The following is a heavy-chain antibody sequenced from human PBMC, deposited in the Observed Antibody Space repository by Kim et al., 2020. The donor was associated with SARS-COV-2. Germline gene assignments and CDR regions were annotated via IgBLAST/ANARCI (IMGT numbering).Heavy chain of an antibody. CDR3: ASVTGTTSYYYMDV. V-gene: IGHV1-69*01. D-gene: IGHD1-20*01. Sequence: AQKFQGRVTITADESTSTAYMELSSLRSEDTAVYYCASVTGTTSYYYMDVWGKGTTVTVSS. J-gene: IGHJ6*03.